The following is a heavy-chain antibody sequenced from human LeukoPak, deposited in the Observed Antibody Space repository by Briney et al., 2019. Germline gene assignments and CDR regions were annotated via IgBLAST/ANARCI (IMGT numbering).Heavy chain of an antibody. CDR1: GYTLTELS. D-gene: IGHD3-16*01. CDR2: FDPEDGET. J-gene: IGHJ4*02. CDR3: ATPISFGGGVDY. Sequence: ASVKVSCKVSGYTLTELSMHWVRQAPGKGLEWTGGFDPEDGETIYAQKFQGRVTMTEDTSTDTAYMELSSLRSEDTAVYYCATPISFGGGVDYWGQGTLVTVSS. V-gene: IGHV1-24*01.